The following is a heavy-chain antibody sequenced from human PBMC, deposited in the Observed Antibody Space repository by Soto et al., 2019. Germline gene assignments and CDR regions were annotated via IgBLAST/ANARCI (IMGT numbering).Heavy chain of an antibody. CDR1: GYTFTSYD. CDR3: ARDKVLRFLEWSTNYYGMDV. V-gene: IGHV1-8*01. J-gene: IGHJ6*02. D-gene: IGHD3-3*01. Sequence: ASVKVSCKASGYTFTSYDINWVRQATGQGLEWMGWMNPNSGNTGYAQKFQGRVTMTRNTSISTAYMELSSLRSEDTAVYYCARDKVLRFLEWSTNYYGMDVWGQGTTVTVSS. CDR2: MNPNSGNT.